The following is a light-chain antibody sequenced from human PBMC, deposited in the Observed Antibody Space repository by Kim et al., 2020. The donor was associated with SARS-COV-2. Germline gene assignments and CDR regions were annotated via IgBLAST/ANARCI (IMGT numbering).Light chain of an antibody. CDR2: QGD. V-gene: IGLV3-1*01. CDR3: QAWDSSTAI. CDR1: RLGDKY. Sequence: SVSPQQTVSISCSGGRLGDKYAFWYKQRSGQSPVLVIYQGDERPSGIPARFSGFLSGNTATLTIGGTQPMDEADYYCQAWDSSTAILGGGTQRTVL. J-gene: IGLJ2*01.